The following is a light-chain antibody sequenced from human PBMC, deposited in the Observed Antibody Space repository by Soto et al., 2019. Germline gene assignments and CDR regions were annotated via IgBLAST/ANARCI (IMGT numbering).Light chain of an antibody. CDR2: DVS. CDR3: T. V-gene: IGKV1-33*01. Sequence: DIPMTQSPSSLSASVGDRVTITCRATQDINNFLNCFQQKPGKAPKLLIYDVSNLETGVPSRFSGSGSGTDFTFTISSLQPEDIAVPLDTFGPGTKVDVK. CDR1: QDINNF. J-gene: IGKJ3*01.